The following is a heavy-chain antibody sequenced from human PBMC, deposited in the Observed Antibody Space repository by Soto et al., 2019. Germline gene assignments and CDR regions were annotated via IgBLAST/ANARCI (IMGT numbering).Heavy chain of an antibody. CDR3: ARDLGYSSSWSNGYYYGMDV. CDR1: GGTFSSYA. Sequence: QVQLVQSGAEVKKPGSSVKVSCKASGGTFSSYAISWVRQAPGQGLEWMGGIIPIFGTANYAQKFQGRVTITADKSTSTAYMELSSLRSEDTAVYYCARDLGYSSSWSNGYYYGMDVWGQGTTVTVSS. J-gene: IGHJ6*02. D-gene: IGHD6-13*01. CDR2: IIPIFGTA. V-gene: IGHV1-69*06.